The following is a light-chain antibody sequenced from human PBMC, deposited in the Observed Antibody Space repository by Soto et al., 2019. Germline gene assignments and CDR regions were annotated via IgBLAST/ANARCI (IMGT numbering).Light chain of an antibody. CDR2: DVN. J-gene: IGLJ1*01. Sequence: QSALTKPRSVSGSPGQSVTISCTGTSSDVGSYNYVSWYQQHPGKAPKLMIYDVNKRPSGVPDRFSGSKSGNTASLTISGLQAEDEADYYCCSYAGSYTFVFGTGTKLTVL. CDR1: SSDVGSYNY. V-gene: IGLV2-11*01. CDR3: CSYAGSYTFV.